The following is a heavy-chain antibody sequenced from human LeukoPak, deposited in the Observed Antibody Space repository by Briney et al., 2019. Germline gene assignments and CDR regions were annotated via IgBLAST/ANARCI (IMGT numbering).Heavy chain of an antibody. CDR2: IWYDDSRT. CDR3: ARYSSSTNYYFGMDV. J-gene: IGHJ6*02. D-gene: IGHD6-6*01. CDR1: GFSFSSYG. Sequence: PGGSLRLSCVASGFSFSSYGMHWVRQAPGKGLEWVAVIWYDDSRTNYVDSVMGRFTISRDNSKNTLYLQMNSLRAEDTALYYCARYSSSTNYYFGMDVWGQGTTVTVSS. V-gene: IGHV3-33*01.